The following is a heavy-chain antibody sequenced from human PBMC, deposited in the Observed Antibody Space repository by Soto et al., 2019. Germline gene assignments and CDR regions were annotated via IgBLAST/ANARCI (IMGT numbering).Heavy chain of an antibody. D-gene: IGHD2-21*02. CDR3: ARSIVVVTALDY. J-gene: IGHJ4*02. CDR1: GYTFTSYA. CDR2: INAGNGNT. V-gene: IGHV1-3*05. Sequence: QVQLVQSGAEEKKPGASVKVSCKASGYTFTSYAMHWVRQAPGQRLEWMGWINAGNGNTKYSQKFQGRVNITRDTSESTAYMELSRLRSEDTAVYYCARSIVVVTALDYWGQGTLVTVSS.